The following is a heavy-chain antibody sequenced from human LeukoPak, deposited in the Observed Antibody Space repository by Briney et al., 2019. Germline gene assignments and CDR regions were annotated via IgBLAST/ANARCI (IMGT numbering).Heavy chain of an antibody. CDR2: ISSSRSYI. CDR3: ARDGRGWHPDY. V-gene: IGHV3-21*01. J-gene: IGHJ4*02. CDR1: GFTSSTYW. D-gene: IGHD3-10*01. Sequence: PGGSVRLSRAASGFTSSTYWMHWVRQAPGKGLVWGSSISSSRSYIYYADSVRVRFTIPRDNAKNSQYLQMNSLSTEDTDVSYFARDGRGWHPDYWGQGTLVTVSS.